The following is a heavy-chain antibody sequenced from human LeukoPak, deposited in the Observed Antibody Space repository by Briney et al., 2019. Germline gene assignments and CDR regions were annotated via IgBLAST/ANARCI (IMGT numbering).Heavy chain of an antibody. V-gene: IGHV1-46*01. Sequence: ASVKVSCKASGYTFTSYYMHWVRQAPGQGLEWMGIINPSGGSTSYAQKFQGRVTITADESTSTAYMELSSLRSEDTAVYYCARVHYYDSSGTGYFDYWGQGTLVTVSS. J-gene: IGHJ4*02. D-gene: IGHD3-22*01. CDR1: GYTFTSYY. CDR2: INPSGGST. CDR3: ARVHYYDSSGTGYFDY.